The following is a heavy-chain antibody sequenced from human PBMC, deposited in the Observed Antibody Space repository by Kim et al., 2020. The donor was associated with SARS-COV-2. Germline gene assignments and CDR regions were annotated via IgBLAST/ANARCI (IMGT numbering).Heavy chain of an antibody. Sequence: SVKVSCKASGGTFSSYAISWVRQAPGQGLEWMGGIIPIFGTANYAQKFQGRVTITADESTSTAYMELSSLRSEDTAVYYCARAHSEWLREYYYDSSGYYHPIYFDYWGQGTLVTVSS. V-gene: IGHV1-69*13. D-gene: IGHD3-22*01. J-gene: IGHJ4*02. CDR3: ARAHSEWLREYYYDSSGYYHPIYFDY. CDR1: GGTFSSYA. CDR2: IIPIFGTA.